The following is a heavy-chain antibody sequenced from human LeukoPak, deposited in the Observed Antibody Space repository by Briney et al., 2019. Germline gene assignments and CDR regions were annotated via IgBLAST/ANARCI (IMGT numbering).Heavy chain of an antibody. V-gene: IGHV4-59*12. CDR1: GGSISIYY. D-gene: IGHD3-3*01. CDR2: IYYCGSS. CDR3: ARADTIFGVVTKERFWNWFDP. Sequence: PSEPLSLICTVSGGSISIYYWNWIRQPPGKGLEWFGCIYYCGSSNYNASLESRFTISVDTSKYQFSLKLSSVTAADTAVYYCARADTIFGVVTKERFWNWFDPWGKGTLVTVSS. J-gene: IGHJ5*02.